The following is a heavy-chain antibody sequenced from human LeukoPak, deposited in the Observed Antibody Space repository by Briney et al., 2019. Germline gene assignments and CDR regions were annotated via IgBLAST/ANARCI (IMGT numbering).Heavy chain of an antibody. J-gene: IGHJ6*03. D-gene: IGHD3-10*01. CDR2: VHYSGST. CDR3: ARQLYVSGSYYAPMDV. CDR1: GGSISSYY. Sequence: PSETLSLTCTVSGGSISSYYWSWIRQPPGKGLEWIASVHYSGSTYYNPSLESRVTISVDTSKNQFSLKLSSVTAADTAVYFCARQLYVSGSYYAPMDVWGKGTTVTISS. V-gene: IGHV4-59*05.